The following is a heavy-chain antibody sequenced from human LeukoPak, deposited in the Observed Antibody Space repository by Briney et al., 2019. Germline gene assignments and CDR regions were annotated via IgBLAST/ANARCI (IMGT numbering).Heavy chain of an antibody. CDR1: GGSISDSYAHW. D-gene: IGHD6-13*01. J-gene: IGHJ4*02. Sequence: SETLSLTCAVSGGSISDSYAHWWSWVRQPPGKELEWIGSIYYSGTTYYKPSLKSRVTISVDTSKNQFSLRVSSVTGADTAVYYCARGISAAVHFWGQGTLVTVSS. V-gene: IGHV4-39*01. CDR2: IYYSGTT. CDR3: ARGISAAVHF.